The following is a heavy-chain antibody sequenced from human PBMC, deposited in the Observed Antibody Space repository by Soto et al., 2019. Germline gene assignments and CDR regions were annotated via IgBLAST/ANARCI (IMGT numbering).Heavy chain of an antibody. CDR1: GYTFSSYG. CDR2: ISEYSGGT. Sequence: QVQLVQSGPEVRKPGASVKVSCKASGYTFSSYGVTWVRQAPGQGLEWMGWISEYSGGTKSAQKYQDRVTMTTDPATNPAYMELRSLRSDDTAVYYCARQRYYDVLTGPDSWGQGTLVTVSS. J-gene: IGHJ5*01. V-gene: IGHV1-18*01. CDR3: ARQRYYDVLTGPDS. D-gene: IGHD3-9*01.